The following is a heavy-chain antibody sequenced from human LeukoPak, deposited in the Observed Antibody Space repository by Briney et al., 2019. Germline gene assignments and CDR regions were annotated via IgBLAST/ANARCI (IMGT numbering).Heavy chain of an antibody. J-gene: IGHJ4*02. D-gene: IGHD2-15*01. CDR1: GFTFSSYA. CDR2: ISYDGSNK. CDR3: ASWGYCSGGSCYRYFDY. Sequence: PGGSLILSCAAPGFTFSSYAMHWVRQAPGKGLEWVAVISYDGSNKYYADSVKGRFTSSRDNSKNTLYLQMNSLRAEDTAVYYCASWGYCSGGSCYRYFDYWGQGTLVTVSS. V-gene: IGHV3-30-3*01.